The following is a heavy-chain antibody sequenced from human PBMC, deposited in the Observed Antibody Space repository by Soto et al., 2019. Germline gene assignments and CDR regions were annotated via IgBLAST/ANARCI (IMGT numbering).Heavy chain of an antibody. D-gene: IGHD2-15*01. Sequence: PGGSLRLSCAASGFTFSSYAMSWVRQAPGKGLEWVSAISGSGGSTYYADSVKGRFTISRDNSKNTLYLQMNSLRAEDTAVYYCAKDLVVGRDYYYYGMDVWGQGTTVTVSS. J-gene: IGHJ6*02. CDR1: GFTFSSYA. CDR2: ISGSGGST. CDR3: AKDLVVGRDYYYYGMDV. V-gene: IGHV3-23*01.